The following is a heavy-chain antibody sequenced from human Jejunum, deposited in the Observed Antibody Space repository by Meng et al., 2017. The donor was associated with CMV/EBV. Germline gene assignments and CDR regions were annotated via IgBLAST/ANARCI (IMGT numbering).Heavy chain of an antibody. CDR1: FTSNW. Sequence: FTSNWIGWVRQMPGQGLEWMGIIHPIDSEARYSPSLQGQVAISANKSISTAYLQWSSLKASDTVMYYCARLSTIFGVNTYGMDVWGQGTTVTVSS. CDR3: ARLSTIFGVNTYGMDV. CDR2: IHPIDSEA. J-gene: IGHJ6*02. V-gene: IGHV5-51*01. D-gene: IGHD3-3*01.